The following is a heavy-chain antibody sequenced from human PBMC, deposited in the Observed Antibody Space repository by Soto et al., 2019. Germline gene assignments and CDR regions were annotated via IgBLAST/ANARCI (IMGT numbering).Heavy chain of an antibody. CDR2: IYYSGTT. CDR1: GYSISSTRHY. V-gene: IGHV4-39*01. CDR3: ARPLDPGRVFDI. J-gene: IGHJ3*02. D-gene: IGHD3-9*01. Sequence: PSETLSLTCSVSGYSISSTRHYWGWLRQPPGKGLEWIGNIYYSGTTDYNPSLKNRVSISVDTSKNQFSLKLTSVTAADSAVYYCARPLDPGRVFDIWGHGTMVTVSS.